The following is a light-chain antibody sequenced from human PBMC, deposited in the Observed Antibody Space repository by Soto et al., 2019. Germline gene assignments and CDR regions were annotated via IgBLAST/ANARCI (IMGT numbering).Light chain of an antibody. CDR1: SSDVGSYNY. V-gene: IGLV2-14*01. J-gene: IGLJ3*02. CDR2: DVT. CDR3: RSDANSNTLV. Sequence: QSALTQPASVSGSPGQSITISCTGTSSDVGSYNYVSWYQQHPGKAPKLMIYDVTNRPSGVSNRFSGSKSGNTASLTISGLQAEDAADYYCRSDANSNTLVFGGGTKLTVL.